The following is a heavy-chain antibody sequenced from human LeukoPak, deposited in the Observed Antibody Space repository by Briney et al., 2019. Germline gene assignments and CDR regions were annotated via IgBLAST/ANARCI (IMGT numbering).Heavy chain of an antibody. Sequence: SETLSLTCTVSGGSISSYYWSWIRQPPGRGLEWIGYIYYSGSTNYNPSLKSRVTISVDTSKNQFSLKLSSVTAADTAVYYCARLYYDGSGYDAFDIWGQGTMVTVSS. CDR2: IYYSGST. CDR3: ARLYYDGSGYDAFDI. D-gene: IGHD3-22*01. V-gene: IGHV4-59*01. J-gene: IGHJ3*02. CDR1: GGSISSYY.